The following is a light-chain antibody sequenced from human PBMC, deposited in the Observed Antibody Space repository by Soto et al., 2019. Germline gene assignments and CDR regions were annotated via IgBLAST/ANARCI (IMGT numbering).Light chain of an antibody. V-gene: IGLV1-44*01. Sequence: QSVLTQPPSASGTPGQRVSISCSGSSSNIGGNTVNWYQQLPGTAPTPLIFGNDRRPSGVPDRFSGSKSGTSASLAISGLQSGDEADYYCATWDDSLNGVVFGGGTKLTVL. J-gene: IGLJ2*01. CDR3: ATWDDSLNGVV. CDR1: SSNIGGNT. CDR2: GND.